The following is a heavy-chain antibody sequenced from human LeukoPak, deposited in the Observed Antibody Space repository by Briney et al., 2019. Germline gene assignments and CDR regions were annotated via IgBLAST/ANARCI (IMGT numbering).Heavy chain of an antibody. CDR2: IRYDGSNK. V-gene: IGHV3-30*02. Sequence: WGSLRLSCAASGFTFSSYGMHWVRQAPGKGLEWVAFIRYDGSNKYYADSVKGRFTISRDNSKNTLYLQMNSLRAEDTAVYYCAKDARVTMVRGVSYYFDYWGQGTLVTVSS. D-gene: IGHD3-10*01. CDR1: GFTFSSYG. CDR3: AKDARVTMVRGVSYYFDY. J-gene: IGHJ4*02.